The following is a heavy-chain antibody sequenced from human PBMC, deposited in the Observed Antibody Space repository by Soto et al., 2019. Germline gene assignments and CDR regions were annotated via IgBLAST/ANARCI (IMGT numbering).Heavy chain of an antibody. CDR1: GGTFSSYA. Sequence: QVQLVQSGAEVKRPGSSVKVSCKASGGTFSSYAISWVRQAPGQGLEWMGGIIPIFGTANYAQKFQGRDTMTADDSTSTAYMELSSLRSEDTAVYYCAREGASGSHIGYWGQGTLVTVSS. D-gene: IGHD3-22*01. CDR2: IIPIFGTA. CDR3: AREGASGSHIGY. J-gene: IGHJ4*02. V-gene: IGHV1-69*01.